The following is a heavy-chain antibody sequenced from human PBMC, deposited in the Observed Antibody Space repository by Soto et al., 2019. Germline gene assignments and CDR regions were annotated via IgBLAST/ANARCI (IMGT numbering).Heavy chain of an antibody. CDR2: IDYSGST. V-gene: IGHV4-61*01. CDR1: GGSVSGSSHY. CDR3: ARGGTSSRRAVAGYFHY. D-gene: IGHD1-7*01. Sequence: QVQLQESGPGLVKPSETLSLTCSVSGGSVSGSSHYWNWIRQTPGKGLEWIGYIDYSGSTNYSPSINSRVTITVDTSTTQFSLKLSSVTAADTAVYYCARGGTSSRRAVAGYFHYWGQGIQVTVSS. J-gene: IGHJ1*01.